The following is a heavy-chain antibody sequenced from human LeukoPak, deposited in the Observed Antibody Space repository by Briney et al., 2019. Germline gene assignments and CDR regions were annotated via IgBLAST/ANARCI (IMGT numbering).Heavy chain of an antibody. D-gene: IGHD3-16*02. CDR2: INHSGST. CDR1: GGSFSSYY. CDR3: ARAGYDYVWGSYRYASYYFDY. V-gene: IGHV4-34*01. J-gene: IGHJ4*02. Sequence: PSETLSLTCAVYGGSFSSYYWSWIRQPPGKGLEWIGEINHSGSTNYNPSLKSRVTISVDTSKNQFSLKLSSVTAADTAVYYCARAGYDYVWGSYRYASYYFDYWGQGTLVTVSS.